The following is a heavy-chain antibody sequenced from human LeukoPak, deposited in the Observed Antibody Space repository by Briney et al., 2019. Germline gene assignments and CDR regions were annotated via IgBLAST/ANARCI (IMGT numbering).Heavy chain of an antibody. J-gene: IGHJ4*02. CDR3: ASMDTAMVDY. CDR1: GGSISSGGYY. D-gene: IGHD5-18*01. CDR2: IYYSGST. V-gene: IGHV4-31*03. Sequence: SQTLSLTCTVSGGSISSGGYYWSWIRQHPGKGLEWIGYIYYSGSTYYNPSLKSRVTISVDTSKNQFSLELSSVTAADTAVYYCASMDTAMVDYWGQGTLVTVSS.